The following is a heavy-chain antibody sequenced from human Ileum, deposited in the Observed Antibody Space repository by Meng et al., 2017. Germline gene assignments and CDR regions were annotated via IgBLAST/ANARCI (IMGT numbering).Heavy chain of an antibody. CDR3: ARHIGVPGTRGFDY. Sequence: LDLVPELVRLWGTRSLTFSGSCAARRRRNWWRWVRQSPGKGLEWIGEMYHSGTPDYNPSPTSRVTISLDTSKNQLSLKLTSVTAADTAVYYCARHIGVPGTRGFDYWGQGTLVTVSS. CDR2: MYHSGTP. J-gene: IGHJ4*02. D-gene: IGHD6-19*01. V-gene: IGHV4-4*02. CDR1: CAARRRRNW.